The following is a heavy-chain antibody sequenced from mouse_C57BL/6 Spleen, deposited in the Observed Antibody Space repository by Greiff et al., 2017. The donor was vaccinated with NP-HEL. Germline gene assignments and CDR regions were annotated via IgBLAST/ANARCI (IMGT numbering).Heavy chain of an antibody. V-gene: IGHV1-26*01. CDR3: ARSGWLAWFAY. CDR2: INPNNGGT. D-gene: IGHD2-3*01. Sequence: VQLQQSGPELVKPGASVKISCKASGYTFTDYYMNWVKQSHGKSLEWIGDINPNNGGTSYNQKFKGKATLTVDKSSSTAYMELRSLTSEDSAVYYCARSGWLAWFAYWGQGTLVTVSA. J-gene: IGHJ3*01. CDR1: GYTFTDYY.